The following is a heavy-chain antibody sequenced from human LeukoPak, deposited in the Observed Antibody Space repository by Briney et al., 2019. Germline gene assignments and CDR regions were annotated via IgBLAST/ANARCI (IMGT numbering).Heavy chain of an antibody. CDR3: AKGDGGDFWSGYSNYYYYMDV. V-gene: IGHV3-48*03. J-gene: IGHJ6*03. CDR2: ISSSGITI. D-gene: IGHD3-3*01. CDR1: GFTFSNYE. Sequence: GGSLRLSCAASGFTFSNYEMNWVRQAPGKGLEWVSYISSSGITIYYAASVNGRFTISRDNAKNSLYLQMNSLRAEDTAVYYCAKGDGGDFWSGYSNYYYYMDVWGKGTTVTVSS.